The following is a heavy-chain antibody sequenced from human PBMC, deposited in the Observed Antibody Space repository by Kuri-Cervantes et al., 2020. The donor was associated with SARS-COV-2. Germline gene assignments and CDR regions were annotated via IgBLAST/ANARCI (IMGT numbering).Heavy chain of an antibody. CDR2: IYYSGST. CDR1: GGSISSYY. V-gene: IGHV4-59*01. CDR3: ARASGSYYSWFDP. D-gene: IGHD1-26*01. J-gene: IGHJ5*02. Sequence: GSLRLSCTVSGGSISSYYWSWIRQPPGKGLEWIGYIYYSGSTNYNPSLKSRVTISVDTSKNQFSLKLSSVTAADTAVYYCARASGSYYSWFDPWGQGTLVTVSS.